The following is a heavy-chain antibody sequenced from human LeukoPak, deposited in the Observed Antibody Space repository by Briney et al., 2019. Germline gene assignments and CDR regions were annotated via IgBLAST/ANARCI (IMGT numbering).Heavy chain of an antibody. J-gene: IGHJ4*02. Sequence: GGSLRLSCAASGFSFSSYAMSWVRQAPGKGLEWVLAISGRGGSTYYADSVKGRFTISGDNSKNTLYLQMNSLRAEDTAVYYCAKGRGSGWPQFDYWGQGSLVTVSS. V-gene: IGHV3-23*01. D-gene: IGHD6-19*01. CDR3: AKGRGSGWPQFDY. CDR2: ISGRGGST. CDR1: GFSFSSYA.